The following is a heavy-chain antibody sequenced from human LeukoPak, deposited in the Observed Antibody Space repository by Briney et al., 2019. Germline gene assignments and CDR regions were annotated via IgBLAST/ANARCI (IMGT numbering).Heavy chain of an antibody. CDR2: INPNSGGT. Sequence: ASVKVSCKASGYTFTGYYMHWVRQAPGQGLEWMGWINPNSGGTNYAQKFQGWVTMTRDTSISTAYMELSRLRSDDTAVYYCARDLLSGSYFAYFDYWGQGTLVTVSS. CDR1: GYTFTGYY. J-gene: IGHJ4*02. V-gene: IGHV1-2*04. D-gene: IGHD1-26*01. CDR3: ARDLLSGSYFAYFDY.